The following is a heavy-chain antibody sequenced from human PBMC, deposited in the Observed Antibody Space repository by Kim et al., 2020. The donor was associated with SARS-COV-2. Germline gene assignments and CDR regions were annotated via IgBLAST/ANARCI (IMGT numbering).Heavy chain of an antibody. J-gene: IGHJ2*01. CDR2: INHSGST. V-gene: IGHV4-34*01. CDR1: GGSFSGYY. Sequence: SETLSLTCAVYGGSFSGYYWSWIRQPPGKGLEWIGEINHSGSTNYNPSLKSRVTISVDTSKNQFSLKLSSVTAADTAVYYCARPRVPALHWYFDLWGRGTLVTVSS. CDR3: ARPRVPALHWYFDL. D-gene: IGHD2-2*01.